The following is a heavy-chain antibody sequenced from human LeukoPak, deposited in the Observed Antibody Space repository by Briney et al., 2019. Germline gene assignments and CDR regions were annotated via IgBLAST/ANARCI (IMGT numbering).Heavy chain of an antibody. D-gene: IGHD3-10*01. CDR2: IYYSGYT. Sequence: SETLSLTCSVSGGSISSYYWSWIRQPPGKGLEWIGCIYYSGYTNYKSSLKSRVTISVDTSKNQFSLKLSSVTAADTAVYYCARTTMVRGTYYMDVWGKGTTLTISS. J-gene: IGHJ6*03. CDR1: GGSISSYY. CDR3: ARTTMVRGTYYMDV. V-gene: IGHV4-59*01.